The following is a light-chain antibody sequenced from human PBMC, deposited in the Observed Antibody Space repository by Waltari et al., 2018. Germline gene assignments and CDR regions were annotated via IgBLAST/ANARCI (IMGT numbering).Light chain of an antibody. V-gene: IGLV2-14*03. Sequence: QSALTQPASVSGSPGQSITSSCTGSNSDVGTYNYVSWYQQYPGKAPKLVIHDVSSRPSGTSYRFSGSKSGNTASLTISGLQAEDEADYYCSSYTTSDVVVFGGGTKVTVL. J-gene: IGLJ2*01. CDR2: DVS. CDR3: SSYTTSDVVV. CDR1: NSDVGTYNY.